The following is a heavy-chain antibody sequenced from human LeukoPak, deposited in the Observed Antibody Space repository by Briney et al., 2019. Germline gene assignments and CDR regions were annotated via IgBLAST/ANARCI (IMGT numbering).Heavy chain of an antibody. CDR2: IYYSGST. CDR3: ARVRDPNWFDP. Sequence: PSETLSLTCTVSGCSISSYYWTWIRQPPGKGLEFIGYIYYSGSTNYNPSLKSRVTISIDTSKNQFSLKPSSVTAADTAVFYCARVRDPNWFDPWGQGTLVTVSS. V-gene: IGHV4-59*01. CDR1: GCSISSYY. J-gene: IGHJ5*02.